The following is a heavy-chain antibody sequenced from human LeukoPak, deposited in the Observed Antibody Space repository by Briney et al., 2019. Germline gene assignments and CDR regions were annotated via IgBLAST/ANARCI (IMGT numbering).Heavy chain of an antibody. CDR1: GYTFTSYA. V-gene: IGHV1-3*01. Sequence: GASVKVSCKASGYTFTSYAMHWVRQAPGQRLEWMGWINAGNGNTIYSQKFQGRVTITRDTSASTAYMELSSLRSEDTAVYYCARDLIVGATWYYGMDVWGQGTTVTVSS. J-gene: IGHJ6*02. D-gene: IGHD1-26*01. CDR3: ARDLIVGATWYYGMDV. CDR2: INAGNGNT.